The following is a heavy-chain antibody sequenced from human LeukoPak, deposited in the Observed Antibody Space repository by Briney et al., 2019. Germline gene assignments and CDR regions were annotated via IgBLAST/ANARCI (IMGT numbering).Heavy chain of an antibody. Sequence: GASVKVFCKASGYTFTNYGISWVRQAPGQGLEWMGWISAYNGNTNYAQKLQGRVTMTTDTSTSTAYMEVRSLRSDDTAVYYCARDWGLFGVVIPHHYWGQGTLVTVSS. CDR2: ISAYNGNT. D-gene: IGHD3-3*01. V-gene: IGHV1-18*01. J-gene: IGHJ4*02. CDR1: GYTFTNYG. CDR3: ARDWGLFGVVIPHHY.